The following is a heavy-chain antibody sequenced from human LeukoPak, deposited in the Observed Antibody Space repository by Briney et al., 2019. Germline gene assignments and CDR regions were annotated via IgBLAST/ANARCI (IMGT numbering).Heavy chain of an antibody. CDR1: GFTFSSYA. CDR2: ISGSGDST. D-gene: IGHD3-10*01. V-gene: IGHV3-23*01. Sequence: GGSLRLSCAASGFTFSSYALSWVRQAPGKGLEWVSTISGSGDSTYYADSVKGRFTISRDNSKNTLYLQMNSLRADDTAVYYCAKDRIYADGLWDFDYWGQGTLVTVSS. J-gene: IGHJ4*02. CDR3: AKDRIYADGLWDFDY.